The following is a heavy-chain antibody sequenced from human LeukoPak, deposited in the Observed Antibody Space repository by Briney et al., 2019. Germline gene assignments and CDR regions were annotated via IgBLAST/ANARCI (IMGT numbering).Heavy chain of an antibody. D-gene: IGHD3-10*01. CDR3: ARGFLWFGELSF. CDR1: GGSISSGDYY. CDR2: IYYSGST. J-gene: IGHJ4*02. Sequence: SQTLSLTCTVSGGSISSGDYYWSWIRQPPGKGLEWIGYIYYSGSTYHNPSLKSRVTISVDTSKNQFSLKLSSVTAADTAVYYCARGFLWFGELSFWGQGTLVTVSS. V-gene: IGHV4-30-4*01.